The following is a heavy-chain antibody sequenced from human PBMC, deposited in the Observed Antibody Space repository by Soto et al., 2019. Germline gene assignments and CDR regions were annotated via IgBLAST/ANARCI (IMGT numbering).Heavy chain of an antibody. CDR2: ISTYNGNT. J-gene: IGHJ4*02. CDR3: ARPGGFDSLPGGAYYFDY. CDR1: GYTFTTYP. Sequence: QLQLVQSGAEVKKPGASVKVSCKASGYTFTTYPITWVRQAPGQGLEWLGFISTYNGNTNYEQNVQGRVTMTTDTSTSTAYMELRSLRSDATAVYYCARPGGFDSLPGGAYYFDYWGQGTLVTVSS. V-gene: IGHV1-18*01. D-gene: IGHD3-9*01.